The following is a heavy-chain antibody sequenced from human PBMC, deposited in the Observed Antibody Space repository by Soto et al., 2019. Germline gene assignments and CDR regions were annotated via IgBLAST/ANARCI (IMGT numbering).Heavy chain of an antibody. Sequence: VQLVESGGGLVQPGGSLRLSCAASGFTFSNAWMSWVRQAPGKGLEWVGRIKSKTDGGTTDYAAPVKGRFTISRDDSKNTLYPQMNSLKTEDTAVYYCTTDSRALRFLELAFDPWGQGTLVTVSS. J-gene: IGHJ5*02. V-gene: IGHV3-15*01. CDR1: GFTFSNAW. D-gene: IGHD3-3*01. CDR2: IKSKTDGGTT. CDR3: TTDSRALRFLELAFDP.